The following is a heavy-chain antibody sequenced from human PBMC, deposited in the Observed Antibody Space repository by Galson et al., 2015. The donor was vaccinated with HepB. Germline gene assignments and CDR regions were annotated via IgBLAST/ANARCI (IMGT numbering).Heavy chain of an antibody. D-gene: IGHD3-9*01. CDR2: IYPGDSDT. Sequence: QSGAEVKKPGESLKISCKGSGYSLTSYWIGWVRQMPGIGLEWMGIIYPGDSDTRYSPSFQGQVTISADKSIGTAYLQWSSLKASDTAMYYCARGVTGHNFRGDYYFYIDVWGKGTSVTISS. V-gene: IGHV5-51*01. CDR3: ARGVTGHNFRGDYYFYIDV. J-gene: IGHJ6*03. CDR1: GYSLTSYW.